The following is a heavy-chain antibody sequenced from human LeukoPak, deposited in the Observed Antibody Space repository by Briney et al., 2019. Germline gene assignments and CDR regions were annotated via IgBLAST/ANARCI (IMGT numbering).Heavy chain of an antibody. CDR1: GYSISSDYY. Sequence: SETLSLTCAVSGYSISSDYYWGWIRQPPGKGLEWIGSIYHSGSTYYNPSLKSRVTISVDTSKNQFSLKLSSVTAADTAVYYCAVGEAGWFDPWGQGTLVTVSS. CDR2: IYHSGST. D-gene: IGHD3-10*01. CDR3: AVGEAGWFDP. J-gene: IGHJ5*02. V-gene: IGHV4-38-2*01.